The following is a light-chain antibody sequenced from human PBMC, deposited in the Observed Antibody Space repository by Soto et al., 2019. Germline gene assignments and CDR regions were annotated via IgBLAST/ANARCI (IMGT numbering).Light chain of an antibody. CDR1: QSVGSN. V-gene: IGKV3-15*01. CDR3: QQYHNWWT. J-gene: IGKJ1*01. Sequence: EIVLTQSPGTLSLSPGERATLYCRASQSVGSNYLAWYQQKPGQAPRLLIYGASTRVTGIPARISGSGSGTEFTLTITSLQSEDFGVYHCQQYHNWWTFGQGTKVDIK. CDR2: GAS.